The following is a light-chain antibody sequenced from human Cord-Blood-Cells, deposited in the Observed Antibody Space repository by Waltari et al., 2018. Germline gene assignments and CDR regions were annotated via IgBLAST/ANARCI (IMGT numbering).Light chain of an antibody. J-gene: IGKJ1*01. CDR3: QQDYNLPWT. V-gene: IGKV3D-7*01. CDR1: QSVSSSS. CDR2: GAS. Sequence: PGERVTLSCRASQSVSSSSLNWHQQKPGQAPRLLIYGASTRATSIPARFSGSGSGTDFTLTISSLQPEDFAVYYCQQDYNLPWTFGQGTKVEIK.